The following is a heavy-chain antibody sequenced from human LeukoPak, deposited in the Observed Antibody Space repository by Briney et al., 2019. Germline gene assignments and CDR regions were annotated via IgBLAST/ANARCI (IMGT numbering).Heavy chain of an antibody. CDR3: ARAKTVPISTSLDY. D-gene: IGHD2-2*01. CDR2: IKQDGGEK. V-gene: IGHV3-7*03. CDR1: GFTFSSYW. J-gene: IGHJ4*02. Sequence: GGSLRLSCAASGFTFSSYWMSWVRQAPGKGLEWVANIKQDGGEKYYVGSVKGRFTISRDNAKNSLYMQMNSLRAEDTAVYYCARAKTVPISTSLDYWGQGTLVTVSS.